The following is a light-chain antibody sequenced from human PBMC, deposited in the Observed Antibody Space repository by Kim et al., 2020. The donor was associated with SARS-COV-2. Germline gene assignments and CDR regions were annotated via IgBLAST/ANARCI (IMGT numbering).Light chain of an antibody. V-gene: IGKV3-11*01. CDR2: DAA. J-gene: IGKJ4*01. CDR3: QQRGNWPPALT. CDR1: HNMGII. Sequence: PGERATPAFRASHNMGIILAWYQQTPGQPPRLLIYDAAIRAAGIPDRFSGSGSGTDFTLTIGSLEPEDFAVYFCQQRGNWPPALTFGGGTKVDIK.